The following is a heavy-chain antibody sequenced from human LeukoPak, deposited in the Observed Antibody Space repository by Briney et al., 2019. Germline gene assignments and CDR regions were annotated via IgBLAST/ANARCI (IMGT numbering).Heavy chain of an antibody. V-gene: IGHV3-30-3*01. J-gene: IGHJ4*02. CDR3: ARDFRRRAAAGILSDY. Sequence: GGSLRLSCTASGFTFSGNWMTWVRQAPGKGLEWVAVISYDGSNKYYADSVKGRFTISRDNSKNTLYLQMNSLRAEDTAVYYCARDFRRRAAAGILSDYWGQGTLVTVSS. CDR1: GFTFSGNW. D-gene: IGHD6-13*01. CDR2: ISYDGSNK.